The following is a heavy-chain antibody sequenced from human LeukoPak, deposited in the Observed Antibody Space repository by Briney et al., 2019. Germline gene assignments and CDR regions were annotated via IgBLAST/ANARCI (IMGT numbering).Heavy chain of an antibody. D-gene: IGHD5-24*01. CDR3: VRGQTSTSPGV. V-gene: IGHV3-53*05. Sequence: GGSLRLSCAASGFAVSSSYMSWVRQAPGKGLEWVSLIYSGGSTHYADAVKGRFSISRDSSKNTLYLHMNTLRDEDTAVYYCVRGQTSTSPGVWGQGTTVTVSS. J-gene: IGHJ6*02. CDR1: GFAVSSSY. CDR2: IYSGGST.